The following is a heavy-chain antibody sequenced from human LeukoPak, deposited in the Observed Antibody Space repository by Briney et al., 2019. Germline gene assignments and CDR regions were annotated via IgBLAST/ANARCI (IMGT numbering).Heavy chain of an antibody. CDR3: ARVRGYSGFDY. CDR1: GGSIISFY. D-gene: IGHD5-12*01. J-gene: IGHJ4*02. CDR2: IYSSGST. V-gene: IGHV4-4*07. Sequence: SETLSLTCTVSGGSIISFYWTWLRQPAGKGLEWIGRIYSSGSTNYNPSLKSRVTMSVDTSKNQFSLKLSSVTAADTAVYYCARVRGYSGFDYWGQGTLVTVSP.